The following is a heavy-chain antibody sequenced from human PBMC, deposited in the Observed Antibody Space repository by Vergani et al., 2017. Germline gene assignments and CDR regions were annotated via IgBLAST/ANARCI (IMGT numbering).Heavy chain of an antibody. CDR1: GFTFSNAW. D-gene: IGHD1-26*01. Sequence: VQLVESGGGLVKPGGSLRLSCAASGFTFSNAWMSWVRQAPGKGLEWVGRIKSKTDGGTTDYAAPVKGRFTISRDDSKNTLYLQMNSLRAEDTAVYYCARGAGPLHPAYYYYGMDVWGQGTTVTVSS. J-gene: IGHJ6*02. V-gene: IGHV3-15*01. CDR2: IKSKTDGGTT. CDR3: ARGAGPLHPAYYYYGMDV.